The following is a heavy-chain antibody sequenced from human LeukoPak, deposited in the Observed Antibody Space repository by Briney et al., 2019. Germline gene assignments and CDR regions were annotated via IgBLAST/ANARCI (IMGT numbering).Heavy chain of an antibody. CDR1: GGSISSSGYY. V-gene: IGHV4-39*07. CDR3: ARDGSGYYYWDD. D-gene: IGHD3-22*01. Sequence: SETLSLTCNVSGGSISSSGYYWGWIRQSPGKGLEWIGSINYSGNTYYSPSLKSRVTISVDTSNHQFSLRLTSVTAADTAVYYCARDGSGYYYWDDWGQGALVTVSS. CDR2: INYSGNT. J-gene: IGHJ4*02.